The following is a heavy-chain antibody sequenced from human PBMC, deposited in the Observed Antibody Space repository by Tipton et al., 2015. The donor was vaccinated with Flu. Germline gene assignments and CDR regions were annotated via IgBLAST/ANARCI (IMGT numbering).Heavy chain of an antibody. D-gene: IGHD3-3*01. CDR1: GFTFDDYA. V-gene: IGHV3-43D*04. CDR2: ISWDGGST. Sequence: SLRLSCAASGFTFDDYAMLWVRQPPGKGLEWVSLISWDGGSTFYADSVKGRFTISRDNSKNSLYLQINSLRPEDTALYYCVKGERGEWSGYSYGMDVWGQGTTVTVSS. J-gene: IGHJ6*02. CDR3: VKGERGEWSGYSYGMDV.